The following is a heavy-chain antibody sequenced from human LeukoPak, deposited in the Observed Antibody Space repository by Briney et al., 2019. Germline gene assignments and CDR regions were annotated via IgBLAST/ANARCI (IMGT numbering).Heavy chain of an antibody. CDR1: GFTFSTYN. J-gene: IGHJ5*01. Sequence: GGSLRLSCSASGFTFSTYNMNWVRQAPGKGLEWVSFIGTSSGAIYYADSVKGRFTISRDNARKSLYLQMISLRDEDTAVYYCARNLDSWGQGALVTVSS. V-gene: IGHV3-48*02. CDR3: ARNLDS. CDR2: IGTSSGAI.